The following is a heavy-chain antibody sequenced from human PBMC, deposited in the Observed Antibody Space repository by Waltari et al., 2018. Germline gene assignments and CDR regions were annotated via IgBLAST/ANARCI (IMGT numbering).Heavy chain of an antibody. V-gene: IGHV3-74*01. CDR3: ARSQITMVRGVIHSFDP. D-gene: IGHD3-10*01. CDR2: INRDGSAT. J-gene: IGHJ5*02. Sequence: RQGPGKGLVWVARINRDGSATSYADSVKGRFTISRDNAKNTLYLQMNSLRAEDTTVYYCARSQITMVRGVIHSFDPWGQGTLVTVSS.